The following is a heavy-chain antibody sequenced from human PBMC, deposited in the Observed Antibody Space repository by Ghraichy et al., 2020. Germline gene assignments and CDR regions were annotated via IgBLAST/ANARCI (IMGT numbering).Heavy chain of an antibody. J-gene: IGHJ3*02. CDR2: ISYDGSNK. Sequence: GGSLRLSCAASGFTFSSYGMHWVRQAPGKGLEWVAVISYDGSNKYYADSVKGRFTISRDNSKNTLYLQMNSLRAEDTAVYYCAKGGLGGDYVAFDIWGQGTMVTVSS. CDR1: GFTFSSYG. D-gene: IGHD4-17*01. V-gene: IGHV3-30*18. CDR3: AKGGLGGDYVAFDI.